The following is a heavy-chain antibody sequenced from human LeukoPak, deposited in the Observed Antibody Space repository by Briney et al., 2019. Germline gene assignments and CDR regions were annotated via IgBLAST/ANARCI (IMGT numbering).Heavy chain of an antibody. V-gene: IGHV4-59*01. D-gene: IGHD6-19*01. Sequence: SETLSLTCTVSSGSISSYYWSWIRQPPGKGLEWIVHIYYSGNTNYNPSLKSRVTISVDTSKDQFSLKLSSVTAADTAVYYCARQGYSSGSYYFDYWGQGTLVTVSS. CDR1: SGSISSYY. CDR3: ARQGYSSGSYYFDY. J-gene: IGHJ4*02. CDR2: IYYSGNT.